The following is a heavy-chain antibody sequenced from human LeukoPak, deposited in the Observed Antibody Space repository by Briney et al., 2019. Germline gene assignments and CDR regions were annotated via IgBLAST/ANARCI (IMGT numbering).Heavy chain of an antibody. CDR1: GYTFTSYY. J-gene: IGHJ4*02. Sequence: ASVKVSCKASGYTFTSYYMYWVRQAPGQGLEWMGIINPNRGSTSYAQKFQGRVTMTRDMSTSTVYMELSSLRSEDTAVYYCATGGHVRVYDSSAYYGHYWGQGTLVTVPS. D-gene: IGHD3-22*01. CDR2: INPNRGST. CDR3: ATGGHVRVYDSSAYYGHY. V-gene: IGHV1-46*01.